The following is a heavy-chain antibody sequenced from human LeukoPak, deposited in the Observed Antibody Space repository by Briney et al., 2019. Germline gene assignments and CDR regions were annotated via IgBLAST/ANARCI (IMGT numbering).Heavy chain of an antibody. CDR3: ARDSVVVVPAAIRFDYYYGMDV. J-gene: IGHJ6*02. CDR1: GFTFSSYC. CDR2: ISSSSRTI. Sequence: GGSMRLSCAASGFTFSSYCMNWVRQAPGKGLEWVSYISSSSRTIYYADSVKGRFTISRDNAKNSLYLQMNSLRAEDTAVYYCARDSVVVVPAAIRFDYYYGMDVWGQGPTVTVSS. V-gene: IGHV3-48*01. D-gene: IGHD2-2*02.